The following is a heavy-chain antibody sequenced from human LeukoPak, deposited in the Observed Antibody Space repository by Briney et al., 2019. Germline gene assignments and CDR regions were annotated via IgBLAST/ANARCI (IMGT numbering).Heavy chain of an antibody. J-gene: IGHJ6*03. V-gene: IGHV1-2*02. CDR2: INPNSGGT. Sequence: ASVKVSCKTSGYTFTNYAMNWVRQAPGQGLEWMGWINPNSGGTNYAQKFQGRVTMTRDTSISTAYMELSRLRSDDTAVYYCARTTEAHSWQTRYYSYYMDVWGKGTTVTVSS. CDR1: GYTFTNYA. CDR3: ARTTEAHSWQTRYYSYYMDV. D-gene: IGHD6-13*01.